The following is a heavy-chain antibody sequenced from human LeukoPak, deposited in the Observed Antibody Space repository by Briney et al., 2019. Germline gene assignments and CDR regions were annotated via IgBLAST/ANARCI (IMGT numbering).Heavy chain of an antibody. V-gene: IGHV3-23*01. D-gene: IGHD3-10*01. Sequence: HTGGSLRLSCAASGFTFSSYAMSWVRQAPGKGLEWVSAISGSADTTYYADSVKGRFTISRDNSKNTLYLQMNSLRAEDTAVYYCAKAPLEWVRGVDTFDYWGQGTLVTVFS. CDR1: GFTFSSYA. CDR2: ISGSADTT. CDR3: AKAPLEWVRGVDTFDY. J-gene: IGHJ4*02.